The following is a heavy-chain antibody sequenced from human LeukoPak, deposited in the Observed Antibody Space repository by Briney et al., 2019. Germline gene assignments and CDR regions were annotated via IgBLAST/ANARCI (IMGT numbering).Heavy chain of an antibody. D-gene: IGHD6-19*01. J-gene: IGHJ5*02. Sequence: KPSETLSLTCAVYGGSFSGYYWSWIRQPPGKGLEWIGEINHSGSTNYNPSLKSRVTISVDTSKNQFSLKLSSVTAADTAVYYCARGSGWYRLWFDPWGQGTLVTVSS. CDR3: ARGSGWYRLWFDP. CDR1: GGSFSGYY. V-gene: IGHV4-34*01. CDR2: INHSGST.